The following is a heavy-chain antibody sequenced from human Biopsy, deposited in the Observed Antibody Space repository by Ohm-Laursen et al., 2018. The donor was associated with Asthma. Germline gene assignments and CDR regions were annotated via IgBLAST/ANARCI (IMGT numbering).Heavy chain of an antibody. CDR2: MYHSGSP. V-gene: IGHV4-39*01. Sequence: TLSLTCTVSGGSITSSSYYWGWIRQPPGKGMEWIGSMYHSGSPYNHPSLKSRATISVNTTKNQLSLKMSSVTAADTAVYFCVRHQYSSSWSTFDYWGQGALVTVSS. J-gene: IGHJ4*02. D-gene: IGHD3-22*01. CDR1: GGSITSSSYY. CDR3: VRHQYSSSWSTFDY.